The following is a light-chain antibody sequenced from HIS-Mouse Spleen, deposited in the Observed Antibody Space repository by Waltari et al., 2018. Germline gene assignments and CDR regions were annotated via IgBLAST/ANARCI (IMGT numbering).Light chain of an antibody. CDR2: EDS. Sequence: SYELTQPPSVSVSPGQTARITCSGAALPKKYAYWYQKKSGQAPVLVIYEDSKRPSGISERFSGSSSGKMATLTISGAQVEDEADYYCYSTDSSGNHRVFGGGTKLTVL. CDR1: ALPKKY. J-gene: IGLJ2*01. V-gene: IGLV3-10*01. CDR3: YSTDSSGNHRV.